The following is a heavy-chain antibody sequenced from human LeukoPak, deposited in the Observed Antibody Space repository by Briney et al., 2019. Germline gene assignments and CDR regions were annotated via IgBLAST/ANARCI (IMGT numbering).Heavy chain of an antibody. CDR1: GYTFTGYY. CDR2: INPNSGGA. V-gene: IGHV1-2*02. J-gene: IGHJ5*02. D-gene: IGHD2-15*01. Sequence: ASVKVSCKASGYTFTGYYMHWVRQAPGQGLEWMGWINPNSGGANYAQKFQGRVTMTRDTSISTAYMELSRLRSDDTAVYYCARARDIVVVVAAHPWGQGTLVTVSS. CDR3: ARARDIVVVVAAHP.